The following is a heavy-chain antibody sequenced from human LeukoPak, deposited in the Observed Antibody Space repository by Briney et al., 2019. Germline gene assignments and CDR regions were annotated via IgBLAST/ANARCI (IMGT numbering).Heavy chain of an antibody. V-gene: IGHV3-7*01. D-gene: IGHD3-3*01. CDR2: IKQDGSEK. CDR1: GFTFSSYW. J-gene: IGHJ6*03. Sequence: SGGSLRLSCAASGFTFSSYWMSWVRQAPGKGLEWVANIKQDGSEKYYVDSVKGRFTISRDNAKNSLYLQMNSLRAEDTAVYYCARVTSAYYYYMDVWGKGTTVTISS. CDR3: ARVTSAYYYYMDV.